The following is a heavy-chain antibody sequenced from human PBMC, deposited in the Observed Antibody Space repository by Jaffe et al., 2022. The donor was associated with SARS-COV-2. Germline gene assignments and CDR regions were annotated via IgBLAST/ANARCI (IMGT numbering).Heavy chain of an antibody. CDR3: ARDPSRSLLLWFGDNPYYYYMDV. CDR2: ISYDGSNK. J-gene: IGHJ6*03. D-gene: IGHD3-10*01. Sequence: QVQLVESGGGVVQPGRSLRLSCAASGFTFSSYAMHWVRQAPGKGLEWVAVISYDGSNKYYADSVKGRFTISRDNSKNTLYLQMNSLRAEDTAVYYCARDPSRSLLLWFGDNPYYYYMDVWGKGTTVTVSS. CDR1: GFTFSSYA. V-gene: IGHV3-30*04.